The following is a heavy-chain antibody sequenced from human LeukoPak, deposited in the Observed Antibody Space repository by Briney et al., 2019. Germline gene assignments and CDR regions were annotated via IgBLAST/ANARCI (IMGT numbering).Heavy chain of an antibody. CDR3: VKAYCTTTSCYPDY. D-gene: IGHD2-2*01. V-gene: IGHV3-64D*06. Sequence: GGSLRLSCLASGFTFSSYPMHWVRQAPGKGLEYVSFISINGGSTLYADSVKGRFTISRDSSKNTLCLQMSSLRAEDTAVYYCVKAYCTTTSCYPDYWGQGTLVTVSS. CDR1: GFTFSSYP. J-gene: IGHJ4*02. CDR2: ISINGGST.